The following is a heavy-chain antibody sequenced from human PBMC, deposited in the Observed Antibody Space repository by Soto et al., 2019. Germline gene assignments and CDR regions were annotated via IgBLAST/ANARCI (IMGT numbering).Heavy chain of an antibody. V-gene: IGHV1-46*02. Sequence: ASVKVSCKASDYNFNKYYVDWVRQAPGQGVEWVGIMKASDGDTTYAQKFLGRVTMTRDTSTSTAYMELSSLRAEDTAVYFCARGLAPDVVTARDSWGQGTLVTVSS. CDR3: ARGLAPDVVTARDS. CDR2: MKASDGDT. CDR1: DYNFNKYY. D-gene: IGHD2-21*02. J-gene: IGHJ4*02.